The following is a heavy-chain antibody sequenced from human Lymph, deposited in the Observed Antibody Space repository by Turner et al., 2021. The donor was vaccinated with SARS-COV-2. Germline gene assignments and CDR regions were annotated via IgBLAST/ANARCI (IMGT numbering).Heavy chain of an antibody. J-gene: IGHJ4*02. CDR2: ISYDVSHK. Sequence: QEKLVESGGGVVQHGRSLRHSCAASGFTFSSYAMYWVRQSPGKGLEWVAVISYDVSHKYYADSVKGQFTITRDNSKNTLYLQMNSLRAEDTAVYYCARDHAEQQPNYAFDYWGQGTLVTVSS. CDR3: ARDHAEQQPNYAFDY. CDR1: GFTFSSYA. V-gene: IGHV3-30-3*01. D-gene: IGHD6-13*01.